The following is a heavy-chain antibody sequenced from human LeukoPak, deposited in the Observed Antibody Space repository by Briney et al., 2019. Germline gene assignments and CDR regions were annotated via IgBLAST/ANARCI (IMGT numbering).Heavy chain of an antibody. CDR1: GGTFSSYA. J-gene: IGHJ6*02. CDR3: ARLSYLLDPLSPQSYYYYGMDV. D-gene: IGHD3/OR15-3a*01. CDR2: IIPILGIA. Sequence: SAKVSCKASGGTFSSYAISWVRQAPGQGLEWMGRIIPILGIANYAQKFQGRVTITADKTTSTAYMELSSLKSEDTAVYYCARLSYLLDPLSPQSYYYYGMDVWGQGTTVTVSS. V-gene: IGHV1-69*04.